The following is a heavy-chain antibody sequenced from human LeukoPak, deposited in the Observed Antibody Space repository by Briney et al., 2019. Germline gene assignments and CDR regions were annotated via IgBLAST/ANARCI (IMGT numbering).Heavy chain of an antibody. CDR2: IYYSGST. J-gene: IGHJ5*02. Sequence: PSETLSLTCTVSGGSISSSSYYWGWIRQPPGKGLEWIGSIYYSGSTYYNPSLKSRVTISVDTSKNQFSLKLSSVTAADTAVYYCATTIAVAGPSRGWFDPWGQGTLVTVSS. V-gene: IGHV4-39*01. CDR3: ATTIAVAGPSRGWFDP. CDR1: GGSISSSSYY. D-gene: IGHD6-19*01.